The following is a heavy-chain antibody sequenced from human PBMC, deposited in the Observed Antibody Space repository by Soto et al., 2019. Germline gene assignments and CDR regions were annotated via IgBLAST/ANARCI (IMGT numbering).Heavy chain of an antibody. CDR3: ARAPARYYYDSSGYYYGDYFDY. CDR2: IYYSGST. V-gene: IGHV4-4*02. J-gene: IGHJ4*02. CDR1: GGSIGSSNW. D-gene: IGHD3-22*01. Sequence: SETLSLTCAVSGGSIGSSNWWSWVRQHPGKGLEWIGYIYYSGSTYYNPSLKSRVTISVDTSKNQFSLKLSSVTAADTAVYYCARAPARYYYDSSGYYYGDYFDYWGQGTLVTVSS.